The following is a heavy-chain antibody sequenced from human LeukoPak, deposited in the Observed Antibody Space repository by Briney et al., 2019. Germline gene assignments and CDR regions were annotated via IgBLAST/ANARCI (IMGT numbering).Heavy chain of an antibody. J-gene: IGHJ6*03. CDR2: VDHTGST. V-gene: IGHV4-59*01. D-gene: IGHD1-1*01. CDR3: ARGRVSSSTWYSTYYYYFYMDV. CDR1: DDSITMYY. Sequence: SETLSLTCGVSDDSITMYYWTWIRQPPGKGLEWIGYVDHTGSTNFNPSLNGRVSISRDTTKNLFSLRLRSVTAADTAVYFCARGRVSSSTWYSTYYYYFYMDVWGKGTTVTISS.